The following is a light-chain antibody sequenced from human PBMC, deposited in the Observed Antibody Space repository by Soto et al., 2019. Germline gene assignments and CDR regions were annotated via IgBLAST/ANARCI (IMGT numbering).Light chain of an antibody. J-gene: IGKJ5*01. Sequence: EIVLTQSPATLSLSPGERATLSCRASQSVSSYLAWYQQKPGQAPRLLIYDASNRATGIPARFSGSGSGTDFTPTISSLEPEDVAVYYCQQHSNWPPITFGRGTRLEIK. CDR1: QSVSSY. CDR2: DAS. V-gene: IGKV3-11*01. CDR3: QQHSNWPPIT.